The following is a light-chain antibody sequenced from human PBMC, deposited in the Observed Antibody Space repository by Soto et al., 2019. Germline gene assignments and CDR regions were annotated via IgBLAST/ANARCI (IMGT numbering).Light chain of an antibody. J-gene: IGLJ7*01. CDR3: QSYDSSLTVL. CDR1: SSNIGAGYD. Sequence: QSVLTQPPSVSGAPGQRVTISCTGDSSNIGAGYDVHWYQQLPGTAPKLLIYVNINRPSGVPDRFSASRSDSSASLAITGLQAEDEADYYCQSYDSSLTVLFGVGTKVTV. CDR2: VNI. V-gene: IGLV1-40*01.